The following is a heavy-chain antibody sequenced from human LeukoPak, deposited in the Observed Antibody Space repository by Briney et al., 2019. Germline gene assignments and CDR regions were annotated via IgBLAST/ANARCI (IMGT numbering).Heavy chain of an antibody. D-gene: IGHD3-10*01. J-gene: IGHJ3*02. Sequence: GGSLRLSCAASGFTFTSNWHWVRQAPGKGLVWVSRISSDGSSTSYADSVKGRFTISRDNAKNLLFLQMNGLRAEDTALYYCARGRSITLLRGVAMSDGFDIWGQGAMVAVSS. V-gene: IGHV3-74*01. CDR2: ISSDGSST. CDR1: GFTFTSNW. CDR3: ARGRSITLLRGVAMSDGFDI.